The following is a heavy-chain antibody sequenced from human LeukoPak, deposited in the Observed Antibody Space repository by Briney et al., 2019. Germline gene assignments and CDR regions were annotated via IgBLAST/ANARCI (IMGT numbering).Heavy chain of an antibody. Sequence: GGSLRLSCAGSGFTFNSNWMSWVRQAPGKGLEWVANIKQDGSEEYYMDSVKGRFTISRDNAKNSLSLQMNSLRAEDTAVYYCARDKYYDRYFDSWGQGTLVTVSS. CDR2: IKQDGSEE. CDR3: ARDKYYDRYFDS. J-gene: IGHJ4*02. CDR1: GFTFNSNW. V-gene: IGHV3-7*01. D-gene: IGHD3-22*01.